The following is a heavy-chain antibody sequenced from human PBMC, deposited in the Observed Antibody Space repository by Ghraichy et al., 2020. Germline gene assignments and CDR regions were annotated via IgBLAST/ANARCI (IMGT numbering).Heavy chain of an antibody. V-gene: IGHV3-23*01. CDR3: AKISEWEQPLLRY. D-gene: IGHD1-26*01. CDR1: GFTFSSYA. CDR2: ISGSGGST. J-gene: IGHJ4*02. Sequence: GESLNISCAASGFTFSSYAMSWVRQAPGKGLEWVSAISGSGGSTYYADSVKGRFTISRDNSKNTLYLQMNSLRAEDTAVYYCAKISEWEQPLLRYWGQGTLVTVSS.